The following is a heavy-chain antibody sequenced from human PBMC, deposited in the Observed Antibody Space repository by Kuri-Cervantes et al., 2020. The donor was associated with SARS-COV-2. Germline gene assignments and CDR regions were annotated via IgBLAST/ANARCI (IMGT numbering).Heavy chain of an antibody. D-gene: IGHD6-19*01. V-gene: IGHV4-59*01. J-gene: IGHJ4*02. CDR2: IYNSVST. CDR3: ARDLGYRSAWSQGDYFDN. Sequence: LRPSCPVFGGSISTYYWSWIRQPPGKGLEWIGYIYNSVSTNYNPSLKSRVTISVDTSKNQFSLKLSSVTDADTAVYDWARDLGYRSAWSQGDYFDNWGQGTLVTVSS. CDR1: GGSISTYY.